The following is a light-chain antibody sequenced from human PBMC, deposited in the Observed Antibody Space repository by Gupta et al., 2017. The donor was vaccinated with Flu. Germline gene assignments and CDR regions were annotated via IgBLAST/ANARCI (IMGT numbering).Light chain of an antibody. Sequence: SYELPQLFSLAVTPGQTARITCSGDALPKQYAYWYQQKPGPAPVLLIYRDSERPSGIPDRFSGSSSGTTVTLTISGVQAEEGADYYCQSADSSGTYVVFGGGTKLTVL. CDR1: ALPKQY. CDR2: RDS. J-gene: IGLJ3*02. CDR3: QSADSSGTYVV. V-gene: IGLV3-25*02.